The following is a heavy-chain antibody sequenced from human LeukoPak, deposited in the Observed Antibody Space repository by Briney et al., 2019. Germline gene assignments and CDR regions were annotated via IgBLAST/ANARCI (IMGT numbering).Heavy chain of an antibody. V-gene: IGHV1-69*04. CDR1: GGTFSSYT. CDR3: ARDEVVTATDAFDI. D-gene: IGHD2-21*02. J-gene: IGHJ3*02. Sequence: ASVKVSCKASGGTFSSYTISWVRQAPGQGLEWMGRIIPIPGIANYAQKFQGRVTITADKSTSTAYMELSSLRSEDTAVYYCARDEVVTATDAFDIWGQGTMVTVSS. CDR2: IIPIPGIA.